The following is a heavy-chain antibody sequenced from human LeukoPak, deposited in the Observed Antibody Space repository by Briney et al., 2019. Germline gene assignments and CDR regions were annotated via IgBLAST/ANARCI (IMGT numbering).Heavy chain of an antibody. J-gene: IGHJ4*02. CDR1: GYTFTSYG. V-gene: IGHV1-18*04. CDR3: ARTPIAAAGTIFDF. Sequence: ASVKVSCKASGYTFTSYGISWVRQAPGQGLEWMGWISAYNGNTNYAQKLQGRITMTTDTSTSTAYMELRSLRSDDTAVYYCARTPIAAAGTIFDFWGQGTLVTVSS. CDR2: ISAYNGNT. D-gene: IGHD6-13*01.